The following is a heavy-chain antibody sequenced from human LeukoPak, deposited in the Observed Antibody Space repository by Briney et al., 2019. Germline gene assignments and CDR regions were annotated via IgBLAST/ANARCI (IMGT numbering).Heavy chain of an antibody. CDR1: GFTVSSIY. J-gene: IGHJ4*02. CDR2: IYSGGST. CDR3: ASLRPGY. V-gene: IGHV3-66*02. Sequence: GGSLRLSCAASGFTVSSIYMGWVRQAPGKGLEWVSVIYSGGSTYYADSVKGRFTIHRDNSKNTLYLQMNSLRAEDTAVYYCASLRPGYWGQGTLVTVSS.